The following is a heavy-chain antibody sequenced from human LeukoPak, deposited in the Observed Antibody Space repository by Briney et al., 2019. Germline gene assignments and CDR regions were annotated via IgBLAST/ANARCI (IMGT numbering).Heavy chain of an antibody. D-gene: IGHD2-15*01. CDR3: ARNPKYCSGGSCYYFDY. CDR1: GYTFTGYY. V-gene: IGHV1-2*02. J-gene: IGHJ4*02. Sequence: ASVKVSCKASGYTFTGYYMHWVRQAPGQGLEWMGWINTNSGGTNYAQKFQGRVTMTRDTSISTAYMELSRLRSDDTAVYYCARNPKYCSGGSCYYFDYWGQGTLVTVSS. CDR2: INTNSGGT.